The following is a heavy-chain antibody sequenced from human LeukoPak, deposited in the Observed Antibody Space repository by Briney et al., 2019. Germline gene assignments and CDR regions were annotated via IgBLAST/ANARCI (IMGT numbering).Heavy chain of an antibody. J-gene: IGHJ4*02. Sequence: ASVKVSCKTSGFTFTDYYINWVRLAPGQGLEWMGYINPHSGVTSFPQRFRGRVTLTTDTSLSAAYMDLSSLTSDDTAIYYCVREGIQDPYKNFDLWGQGALVTVSS. V-gene: IGHV1-2*02. CDR1: GFTFTDYY. CDR2: INPHSGVT. CDR3: VREGIQDPYKNFDL. D-gene: IGHD1-1*01.